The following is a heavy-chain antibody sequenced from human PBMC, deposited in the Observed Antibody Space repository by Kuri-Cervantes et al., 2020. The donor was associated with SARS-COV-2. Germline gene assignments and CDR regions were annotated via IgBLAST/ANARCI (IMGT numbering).Heavy chain of an antibody. CDR1: GGSISSSSNY. CDR3: ASQVDTAMAVDY. D-gene: IGHD5-18*01. V-gene: IGHV4-39*01. J-gene: IGHJ4*02. Sequence: ESLKISFTVSGGSISSSSNYWDWIRQPPGKGLEWIGSIYYSGSTYYNPSLKSRVTISVDTSKNQFSLKLSSVTAADTAVYYCASQVDTAMAVDYWGQGTLVTVSS. CDR2: IYYSGST.